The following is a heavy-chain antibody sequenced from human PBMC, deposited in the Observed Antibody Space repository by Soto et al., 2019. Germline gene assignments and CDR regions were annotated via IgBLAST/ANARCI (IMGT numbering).Heavy chain of an antibody. D-gene: IGHD3-10*01. CDR1: GGSLSSSSYY. V-gene: IGHV4-39*01. CDR3: ARHSVLGRSYGSGRERSEWGYYYYGLDV. J-gene: IGHJ6*02. CDR2: IYYSGST. Sequence: SETLSLTCTVSGGSLSSSSYYWGWIRQPPGKGLEWIGSIYYSGSTYYNPSLKSRVTISVDTSKTQFSLKVSSVTAADTAVYYWARHSVLGRSYGSGRERSEWGYYYYGLDVWGQGTTVTVSS.